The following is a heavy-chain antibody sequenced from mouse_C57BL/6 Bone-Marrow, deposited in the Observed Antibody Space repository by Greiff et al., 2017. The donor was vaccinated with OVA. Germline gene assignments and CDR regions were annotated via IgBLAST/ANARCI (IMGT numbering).Heavy chain of an antibody. V-gene: IGHV5-4*01. CDR1: GFTFSSYA. CDR3: AGDPYCGSSFWYFDV. Sequence: EVQVVESGGGLVKPGGSLKLSCAASGFTFSSYAMSWVRQTPEKRLEWVATISDGGSYTYYPDNVKGRLTISRDKAKNNLYLQMSHLKSQGTAMYDSAGDPYCGSSFWYFDVWGTGTTVTVSS. CDR2: ISDGGSYT. D-gene: IGHD1-1*01. J-gene: IGHJ1*03.